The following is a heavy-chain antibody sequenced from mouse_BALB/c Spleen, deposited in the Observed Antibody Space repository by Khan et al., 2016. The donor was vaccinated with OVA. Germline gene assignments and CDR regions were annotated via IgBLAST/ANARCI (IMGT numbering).Heavy chain of an antibody. D-gene: IGHD1-1*01. V-gene: IGHV1S41*01. CDR1: GYTFTSYW. CDR3: ARENYYGSSHCAIAY. Sequence: DLVKPGASVKLSCKASGYTFTSYWMNWIKQRPGQGLEWIGRISPGSGTPFYNEMFQGKATLTVDTSSSTAYIKLSSLPSADSAVFFCARENYYGSSHCAIAYWGQGTSVTVSS. CDR2: ISPGSGTP. J-gene: IGHJ4*01.